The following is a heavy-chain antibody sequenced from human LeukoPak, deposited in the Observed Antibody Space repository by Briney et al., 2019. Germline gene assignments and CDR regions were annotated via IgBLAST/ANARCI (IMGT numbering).Heavy chain of an antibody. J-gene: IGHJ2*01. CDR2: IYHSGST. CDR3: ARARGDYGPYDRYFDL. CDR1: GGSISSGGYS. V-gene: IGHV4-30-2*01. Sequence: SETLSLTCAVSGGSISSGGYSWSWIRQPPGKGLEWIGYIYHSGSTYYNPSLKSRVTISVDRSKNQFSLKLSSVTAADTAVYYCARARGDYGPYDRYFDLWGRGTLVTVSS. D-gene: IGHD4-17*01.